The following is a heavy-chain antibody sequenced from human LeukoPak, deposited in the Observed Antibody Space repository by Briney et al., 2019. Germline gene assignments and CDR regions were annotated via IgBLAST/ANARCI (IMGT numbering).Heavy chain of an antibody. D-gene: IGHD3-22*01. J-gene: IGHJ4*02. Sequence: GGSLRLSYAASGFTFSSYSMNWVRQAPGKGLEWVSSISSSSSYIYYADSVKGRFTISRDNAKNSLHLQMNSLRAEDTAVYYCAKNYYDSSGLFDYWGQGTLVIVSS. CDR2: ISSSSSYI. V-gene: IGHV3-21*01. CDR1: GFTFSSYS. CDR3: AKNYYDSSGLFDY.